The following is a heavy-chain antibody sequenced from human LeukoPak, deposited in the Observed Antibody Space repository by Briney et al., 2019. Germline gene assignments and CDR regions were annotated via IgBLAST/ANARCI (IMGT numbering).Heavy chain of an antibody. V-gene: IGHV3-11*01. CDR2: LSNSGSDI. D-gene: IGHD7-27*01. CDR1: GSSFSDHY. Sequence: PGGSLRLSCVVSGSSFSDHYMTWIRQAPGKGLEYISYLSNSGSDIFHADSVKGRFSISRDNAKNSVYLQMNSLRVEDTAVYYCARGHWGLDYWGQGTPVTVSP. CDR3: ARGHWGLDY. J-gene: IGHJ4*02.